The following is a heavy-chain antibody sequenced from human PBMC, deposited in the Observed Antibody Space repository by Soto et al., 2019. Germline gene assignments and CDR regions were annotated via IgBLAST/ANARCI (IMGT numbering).Heavy chain of an antibody. V-gene: IGHV3-23*01. CDR3: AKGGIAAVGSFDWFDS. CDR1: GFQFRSYA. CDR2: LSGGGDNT. Sequence: EVQVLESGGGLVQPGGSLRLSCTASGFQFRSYAMSWVRQAQGKGLEWVSALSGGGDNTYYGDSVKGRFTISRDNSKKTLYLQMNSLRAEDTAIYYCAKGGIAAVGSFDWFDSWGQVTLVTVSS. D-gene: IGHD6-13*01. J-gene: IGHJ5*01.